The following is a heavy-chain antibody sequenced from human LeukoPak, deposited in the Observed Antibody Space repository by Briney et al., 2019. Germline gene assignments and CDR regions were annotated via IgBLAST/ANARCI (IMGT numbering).Heavy chain of an antibody. CDR3: TRDVGSTSGWFPDAFDI. CDR2: MSYSGGT. J-gene: IGHJ3*02. D-gene: IGHD6-19*01. V-gene: IGHV4-59*01. Sequence: PSETLSLTCSVSGGXISSYYCNWIRQSPGKGLEWIGYMSYSGGTNYNPSLKSRVTISGDTSRNQFSLKLSSVTAADTAVYYCTRDVGSTSGWFPDAFDIWGQGTMVTVSS. CDR1: GGXISSYY.